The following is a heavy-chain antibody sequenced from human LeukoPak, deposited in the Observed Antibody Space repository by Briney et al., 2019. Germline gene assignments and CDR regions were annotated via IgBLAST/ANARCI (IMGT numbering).Heavy chain of an antibody. Sequence: PGGSLRLSCAASGFTFSSYSMNWVRQAPGKGLEWVSSISSSSSYIYYADSVKGRFTISRDNAKNSLYLQMNSLRAEDTAVYYCARDYGDSLIFDYWGQGTLVTVSS. CDR2: ISSSSSYI. CDR3: ARDYGDSLIFDY. CDR1: GFTFSSYS. V-gene: IGHV3-21*01. D-gene: IGHD4-17*01. J-gene: IGHJ4*02.